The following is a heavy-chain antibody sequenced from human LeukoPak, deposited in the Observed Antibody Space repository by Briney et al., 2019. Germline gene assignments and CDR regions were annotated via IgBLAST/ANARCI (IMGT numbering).Heavy chain of an antibody. V-gene: IGHV4-59*01. Sequence: PSETLSLTCTVSGGSLTNYYWSWVRQSPEKGLEWMAFIYYSGRTYYNPSLKGRATISVDTSKNQFSLSLKSVPAADTAVYYCVRESDWLFDHWGQGTLVSVSS. J-gene: IGHJ4*02. CDR3: VRESDWLFDH. CDR2: IYYSGRT. D-gene: IGHD3-9*01. CDR1: GGSLTNYY.